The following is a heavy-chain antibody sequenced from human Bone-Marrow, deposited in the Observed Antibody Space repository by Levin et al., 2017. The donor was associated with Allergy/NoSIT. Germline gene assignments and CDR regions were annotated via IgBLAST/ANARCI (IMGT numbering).Heavy chain of an antibody. CDR3: ARERGEIMVRGLSFDY. CDR2: INPSGGST. Sequence: ASVKVSCKASGYTFTSYYMHWVRQAPGQGLEWMGIINPSGGSTSYAQKFQGRVTMTRDTSTSTVYMELSSLRSEDTAVYYCARERGEIMVRGLSFDYWGQGTLVTVSS. D-gene: IGHD3-10*01. CDR1: GYTFTSYY. J-gene: IGHJ4*02. V-gene: IGHV1-46*01.